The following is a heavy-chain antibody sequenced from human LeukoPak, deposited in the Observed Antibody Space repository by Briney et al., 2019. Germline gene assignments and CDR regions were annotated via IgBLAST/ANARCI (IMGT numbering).Heavy chain of an antibody. J-gene: IGHJ6*03. CDR2: IYTSGST. D-gene: IGHD3-10*01. Sequence: SETLSLTCTVSGGSISSYYWSWIRQPAGKGLEWIGRIYTSGSTNYNPSLKSRVTMSVDTSKNQFSLKLSSVTAADTAVYYCARGSTYYYGSEHYYYMDVWGKGITVTVSS. V-gene: IGHV4-4*07. CDR3: ARGSTYYYGSEHYYYMDV. CDR1: GGSISSYY.